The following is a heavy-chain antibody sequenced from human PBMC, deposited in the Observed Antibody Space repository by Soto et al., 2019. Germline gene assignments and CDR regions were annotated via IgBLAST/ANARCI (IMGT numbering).Heavy chain of an antibody. J-gene: IGHJ4*02. D-gene: IGHD3-9*01. V-gene: IGHV4-4*02. Sequence: SETLSLTCAVSGGSISSSNWWSWVRQPPGKGLEWIGEIYHSGSTNYNPSLKSRVTISVDTSKNQFSLKLSSVTAADTAVYYCARASFDILANFDYWGQGTLVTVSS. CDR3: ARASFDILANFDY. CDR2: IYHSGST. CDR1: GGSISSSNW.